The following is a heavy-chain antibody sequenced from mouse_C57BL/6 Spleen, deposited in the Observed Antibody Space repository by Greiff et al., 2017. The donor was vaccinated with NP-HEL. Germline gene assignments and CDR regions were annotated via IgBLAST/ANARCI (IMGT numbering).Heavy chain of an antibody. CDR1: GYTFTSYW. CDR2: IHPNSGST. Sequence: QVQLQQPGAELVKPGASVKLSCKASGYTFTSYWMHWVKQRPGQGLEWIGMIHPNSGSTNYNEKSKSKATLTVDKSSSTAYMQLSSLTSEDSAVYYCAREGYYAMDYWGQGTSVTVSS. J-gene: IGHJ4*01. CDR3: AREGYYAMDY. V-gene: IGHV1-64*01.